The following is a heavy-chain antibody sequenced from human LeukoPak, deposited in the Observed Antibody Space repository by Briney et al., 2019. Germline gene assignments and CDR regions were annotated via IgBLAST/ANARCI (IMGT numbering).Heavy chain of an antibody. V-gene: IGHV4-4*07. CDR2: VYTSGST. CDR1: GGSISSYY. CDR3: ARAIPSYFGMDV. J-gene: IGHJ6*02. Sequence: SETLSLTCNVSGGSISSYYWNWIRQPAGKGLEWIGRVYTSGSTTYSPSLKSRVTMSVDTSKNQVSLKVTFVTAADTAVYYCARAIPSYFGMDVWGQGTTVIVSS.